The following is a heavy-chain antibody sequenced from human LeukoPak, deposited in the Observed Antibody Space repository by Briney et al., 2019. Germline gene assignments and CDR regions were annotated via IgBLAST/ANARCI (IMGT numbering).Heavy chain of an antibody. J-gene: IGHJ3*02. D-gene: IGHD3-22*01. V-gene: IGHV3-7*01. CDR1: GFTFSSYW. CDR3: ARGKWLLLEMGAFDI. CDR2: IKQDGSEK. Sequence: GGSLRLSCAASGFTFSSYWMSWVRQAPGKGLEWVANIKQDGSEKYYVDSVKGRFTISRDNAQNSLYLQMNSLRAEDTAVYYCARGKWLLLEMGAFDIWGQGTMVTVSS.